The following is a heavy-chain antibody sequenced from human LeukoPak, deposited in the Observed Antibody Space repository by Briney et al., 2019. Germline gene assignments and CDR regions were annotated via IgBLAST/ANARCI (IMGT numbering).Heavy chain of an antibody. D-gene: IGHD6-6*01. J-gene: IGHJ4*02. Sequence: GGSLILSCSASGFTFSSYAMHWVRQAPGKGLEYVSSISTDGGSTLHADSVKGRFTISRDNSKNTLYLQMSSLRTEDTAVYYCAAARPNAAFDYWGQGTLVTVSS. CDR3: AAARPNAAFDY. CDR2: ISTDGGST. V-gene: IGHV3-64D*09. CDR1: GFTFSSYA.